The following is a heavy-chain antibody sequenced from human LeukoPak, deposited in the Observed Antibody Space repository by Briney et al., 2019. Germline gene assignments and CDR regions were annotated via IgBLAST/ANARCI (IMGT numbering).Heavy chain of an antibody. CDR2: ISPGGDAV. J-gene: IGHJ4*02. D-gene: IGHD6-19*01. CDR1: GFTLSSYA. Sequence: GGSLRLSCAASGFTLSSYAMSWGRQAPGKGLEWVAYISPGGDAVYFADSVKRPITISRHNAKNSLFLQMSSLLAEDTAVYYCSGGRDITVAGPGGYFDYWGQGSLVTVSS. CDR3: SGGRDITVAGPGGYFDY. V-gene: IGHV3-48*04.